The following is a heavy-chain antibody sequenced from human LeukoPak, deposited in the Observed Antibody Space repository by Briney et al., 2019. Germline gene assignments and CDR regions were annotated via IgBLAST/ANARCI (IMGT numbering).Heavy chain of an antibody. CDR2: IKQDGSEK. J-gene: IGHJ3*02. CDR3: ARGTVDWWPVQGAFDI. V-gene: IGHV3-7*01. Sequence: GGSLRLSCAASGFTFSSYWMSWVRQAPGKGLEWVANIKQDGSEKYYVDSVKGRFTISRDNAKNSLYLQMNSLRAEDTAVYYCARGTVDWWPVQGAFDIWGQGTMVTVSS. D-gene: IGHD6-19*01. CDR1: GFTFSSYW.